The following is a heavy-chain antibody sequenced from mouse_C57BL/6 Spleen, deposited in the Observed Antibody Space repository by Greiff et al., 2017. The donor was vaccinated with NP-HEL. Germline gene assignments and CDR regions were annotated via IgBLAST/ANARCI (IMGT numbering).Heavy chain of an antibody. CDR2: ISSGGDYI. CDR1: GFTFSSYA. Sequence: EVQGVESGEGLVKPGGSLKLSCAASGFTFSSYAMSWVRQTPEKRLEWVAYISSGGDYIYYADTVKGRFTISRDNARNTLYLQMSSLKSEDTAMYYCTRDYDGYYFDYWGQGTTLTVSS. V-gene: IGHV5-9-1*02. J-gene: IGHJ2*01. CDR3: TRDYDGYYFDY. D-gene: IGHD2-3*01.